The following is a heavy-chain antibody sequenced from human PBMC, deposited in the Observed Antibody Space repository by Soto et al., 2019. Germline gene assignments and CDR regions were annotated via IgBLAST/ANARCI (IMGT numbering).Heavy chain of an antibody. CDR2: IFPGDSDT. Sequence: EVQLVQSGAEVKKPGESLKISCKGSGYSFSDYWIGWVRQMPGKGLEWMGIIFPGDSDTKYSPSFQGQVTISVDKSISTAYLQWSSLKASDTAMYYCARHGVEGCNTRGCYTGFYHHGMDVWGQGTTVTVSS. CDR1: GYSFSDYW. D-gene: IGHD2-2*02. V-gene: IGHV5-51*01. J-gene: IGHJ6*02. CDR3: ARHGVEGCNTRGCYTGFYHHGMDV.